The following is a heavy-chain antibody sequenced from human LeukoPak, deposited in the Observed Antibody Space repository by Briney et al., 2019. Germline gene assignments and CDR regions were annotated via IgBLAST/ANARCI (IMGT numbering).Heavy chain of an antibody. V-gene: IGHV4-39*01. CDR2: IYYSGSP. CDR3: ARQLAAAGHFDY. CDR1: GGSISSSIYY. J-gene: IGHJ4*02. D-gene: IGHD6-13*01. Sequence: SETLSLTCTVSGGSISSSIYYWGWIRQPPGKWLEWIGRIYYSGSPYYNPSLKSRVTISVDTSKNQFSLKLSSVTAADTAVYYCARQLAAAGHFDYWGQGTLVTVSS.